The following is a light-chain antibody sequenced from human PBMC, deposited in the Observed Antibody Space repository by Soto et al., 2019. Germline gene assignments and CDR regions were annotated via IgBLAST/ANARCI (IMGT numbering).Light chain of an antibody. V-gene: IGKV3-11*01. Sequence: ELVLTQSPATLSLSPGDRATLSCRASQSVSSYLAWYQQKPGQAPRLLIYDASNRATGIPARFSGSGSGTDFPLTISSLEPEDFAVYYCQQRRNWPPFTFGPGTKVDIK. CDR1: QSVSSY. J-gene: IGKJ3*01. CDR3: QQRRNWPPFT. CDR2: DAS.